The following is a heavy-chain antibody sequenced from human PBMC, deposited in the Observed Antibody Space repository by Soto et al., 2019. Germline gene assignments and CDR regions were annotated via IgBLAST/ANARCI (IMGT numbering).Heavy chain of an antibody. CDR2: ISSSSSYI. CDR3: ARDMYYYDSSGYQNNWFDP. D-gene: IGHD3-22*01. J-gene: IGHJ5*02. Sequence: PGGSLRLSCAASGFTFSSYSMNWVRQAPGKGLEWVSSISSSSSYIYYADSVKGRFTISRDNAKNSLYLQMNSLRAEDTAVYYCARDMYYYDSSGYQNNWFDPWGQGTLVTVSS. V-gene: IGHV3-21*01. CDR1: GFTFSSYS.